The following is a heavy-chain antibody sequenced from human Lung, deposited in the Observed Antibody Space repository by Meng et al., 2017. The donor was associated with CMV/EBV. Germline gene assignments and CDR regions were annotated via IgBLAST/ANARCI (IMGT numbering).Heavy chain of an antibody. J-gene: IGHJ2*01. CDR3: ARGEMADPYWYFDL. CDR2: ISGYNGDT. Sequence: KASGYTFTNYGVTWVRQAPGQGLEWMGWISGYNGDTKYAKQFQGRVTLTTDTSTGTAYMELRSLRSDDTAIYFCARGEMADPYWYFDLWGRGTLVTVSS. CDR1: GYTFTNYG. D-gene: IGHD5-24*01. V-gene: IGHV1-18*04.